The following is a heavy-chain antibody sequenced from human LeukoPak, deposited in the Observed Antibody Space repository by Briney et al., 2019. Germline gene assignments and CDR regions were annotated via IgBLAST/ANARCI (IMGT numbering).Heavy chain of an antibody. CDR2: IYNSAST. V-gene: IGHV4-59*01. D-gene: IGHD2-15*01. J-gene: IGHJ4*02. Sequence: SETLSLTCTVSGDSISSYFWTWIRQSPGKGLEWIGYIYNSASTSYNPSLKSRVTISVDTSKNQFSLKLSSVTAADTAVYYCARDEGDGSYFDNWGQGTLVTVSS. CDR3: ARDEGDGSYFDN. CDR1: GDSISSYF.